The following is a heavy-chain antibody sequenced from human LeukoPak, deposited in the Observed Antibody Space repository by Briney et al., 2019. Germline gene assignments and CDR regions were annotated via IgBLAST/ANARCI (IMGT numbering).Heavy chain of an antibody. D-gene: IGHD1-26*01. J-gene: IGHJ4*02. CDR3: AKDLRSGSYYSYFDY. V-gene: IGHV3-7*03. Sequence: GGSLRLSRAASGFTFSSYWMSWVRQAPGKGLEWVANIKQDGSEKYYVDSVKGRFTISRDNAKNTLYLQMNSLRAEDTAVYYCAKDLRSGSYYSYFDYWGQGTLVTVSS. CDR2: IKQDGSEK. CDR1: GFTFSSYW.